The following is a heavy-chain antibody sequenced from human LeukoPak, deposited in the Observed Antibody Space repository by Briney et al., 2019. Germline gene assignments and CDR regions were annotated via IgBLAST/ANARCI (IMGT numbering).Heavy chain of an antibody. CDR2: ISGIGGTT. J-gene: IGHJ4*02. V-gene: IGHV3-23*01. CDR1: GFTSSGYA. Sequence: GGSLRLSCAASGFTSSGYAMSWVRQTPGKRLEWVSAISGIGGTTYYADSVKGRFTISRDNSKSTLYLQMNSLRAEDTAVYYCAKDQHGGGATTSDYWGQGTLVTVSS. CDR3: AKDQHGGGATTSDY. D-gene: IGHD1-26*01.